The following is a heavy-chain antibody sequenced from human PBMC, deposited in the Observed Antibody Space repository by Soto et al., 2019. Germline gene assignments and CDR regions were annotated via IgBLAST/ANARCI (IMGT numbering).Heavy chain of an antibody. D-gene: IGHD4-17*01. CDR1: GGSISSYY. Sequence: QVQLQESGPGLVKPSETLSLTCTVSGGSISSYYWSWIRQPPGKGLEWIGYIYYSGSTNYNPSLKRRVTISVDTSKNQFSMKLSSVTAADTAVYYCARTYGFDAFDIWGQGTMVTVSS. CDR2: IYYSGST. V-gene: IGHV4-59*01. CDR3: ARTYGFDAFDI. J-gene: IGHJ3*02.